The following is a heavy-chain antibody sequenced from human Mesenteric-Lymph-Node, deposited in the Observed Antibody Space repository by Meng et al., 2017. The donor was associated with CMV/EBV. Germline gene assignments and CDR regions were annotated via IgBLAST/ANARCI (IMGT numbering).Heavy chain of an antibody. CDR3: VRDRAARPDS. CDR1: GFAFSSYW. Sequence: GESLKISCVASGFAFSSYWMAWVRQAPGKGLEWVAFIRYDGSNKYYADSVKGRFTISRDNSKNTLYLQMNSLRAEDTAVYYCVRDRAARPDSWGQGTLVTVSS. J-gene: IGHJ4*02. D-gene: IGHD6-6*01. V-gene: IGHV3-30*02. CDR2: IRYDGSNK.